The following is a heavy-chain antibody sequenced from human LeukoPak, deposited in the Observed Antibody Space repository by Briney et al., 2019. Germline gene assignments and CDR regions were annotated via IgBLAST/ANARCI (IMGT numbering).Heavy chain of an antibody. CDR2: ISAYNGNT. CDR3: ATDFVVVPAAMGSSGFDP. CDR1: GYTFTSYG. D-gene: IGHD2-2*01. V-gene: IGHV1-18*01. J-gene: IGHJ5*02. Sequence: ASVKVSCKASGYTFTSYGISWVRQAPGQGLEWMGWISAYNGNTNYAQKLQGRVTMTTDTSTSTAYMELRSLRSDDTAVYYCATDFVVVPAAMGSSGFDPWGQGTLVTVSS.